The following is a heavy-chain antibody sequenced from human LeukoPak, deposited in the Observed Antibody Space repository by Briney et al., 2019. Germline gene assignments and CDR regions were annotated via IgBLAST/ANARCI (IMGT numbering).Heavy chain of an antibody. D-gene: IGHD3-22*01. Sequence: SETLSLTCTVSGGSISSSSYYWSWIRQPPGKGLEWIGEINHSGSTNYNPSLKSRVTISVDTSKNQFSLKLSSVTAADTAVYYCAREAYYDSSGYYPLWGQGTLVTVSS. CDR3: AREAYYDSSGYYPL. CDR2: INHSGST. CDR1: GGSISSSSYY. J-gene: IGHJ4*02. V-gene: IGHV4-39*07.